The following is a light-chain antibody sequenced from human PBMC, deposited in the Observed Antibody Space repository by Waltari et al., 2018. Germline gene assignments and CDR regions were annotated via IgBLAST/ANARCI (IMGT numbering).Light chain of an antibody. CDR1: SGHSSYI. V-gene: IGLV4-60*03. Sequence: QPVLTQSSSASASLGSLVKLTCTLSSGHSSYIIACHHQQPGKAPRYLMKLEGSGSYNKGGGVPDRFSGSSSGADRYLTISNLQSEDEADYYCETWDSNTRVFGGGTKLTVL. CDR2: LEGSGSY. J-gene: IGLJ3*02. CDR3: ETWDSNTRV.